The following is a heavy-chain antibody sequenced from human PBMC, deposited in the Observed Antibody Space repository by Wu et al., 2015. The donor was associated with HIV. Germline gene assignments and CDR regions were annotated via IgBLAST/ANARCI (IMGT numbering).Heavy chain of an antibody. CDR3: ARDYPFQYYYDSSGYTNAFDY. CDR1: GYTFTSYG. J-gene: IGHJ3*02. D-gene: IGHD3-22*01. V-gene: IGHV1-18*01. CDR2: ISAYNGNT. Sequence: QVQLVQSGAEVKKPGASVKVSCKASGYTFTSYGISWVRQAPGQGLEWMGWISAYNGNTNYAQKLQGRVTMTTDTSTSTAYMELRSLRSDDTAVYYCARDYPFQYYYDSSGYTNAFDYLGTKGQWSPSLQ.